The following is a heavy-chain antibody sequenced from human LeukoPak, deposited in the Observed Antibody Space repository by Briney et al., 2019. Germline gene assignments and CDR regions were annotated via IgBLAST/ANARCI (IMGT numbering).Heavy chain of an antibody. D-gene: IGHD3-22*01. CDR3: ARGGDYYYDSSGEFDY. V-gene: IGHV4-59*01. Sequence: SETLSLTCTVSGGSINSYYWSWIRQPPGKGLEWIGYIYYIGSTNYNPSLKSRVTISVDTSKNQFSLKLSSVTAADTAVYYCARGGDYYYDSSGEFDYWGQGTLVTVSS. CDR1: GGSINSYY. J-gene: IGHJ4*02. CDR2: IYYIGST.